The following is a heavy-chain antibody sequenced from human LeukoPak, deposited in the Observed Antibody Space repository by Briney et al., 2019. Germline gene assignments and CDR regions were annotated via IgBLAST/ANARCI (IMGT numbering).Heavy chain of an antibody. J-gene: IGHJ4*02. Sequence: PGGSLRLSCAASGFTVSSNYMSWVRQAPGKGLEWVSVIYSGGSTYYADSVKGRFTISRDNSKNTLYLQMNSLRAEDTAVYYCARHSLGYSYGTIWGQGTLVTVSS. CDR3: ARHSLGYSYGTI. D-gene: IGHD5-18*01. CDR1: GFTVSSNY. V-gene: IGHV3-66*04. CDR2: IYSGGST.